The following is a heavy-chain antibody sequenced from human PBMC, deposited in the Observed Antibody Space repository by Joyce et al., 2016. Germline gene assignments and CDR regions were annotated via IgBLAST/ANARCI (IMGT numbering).Heavy chain of an antibody. Sequence: QVQLVESGGGVVQPGRSLRLSCAASGFTFSRHAMHWVRQAPGKGLEWLAITSHDGSKKYYADAVKGRFTIARDNSQKTLFLQMNSLRAEDTAVYYCARDMADGGQPLPLENWGQGILVIVSS. J-gene: IGHJ4*02. CDR3: ARDMADGGQPLPLEN. V-gene: IGHV3-30*04. D-gene: IGHD3-16*01. CDR1: GFTFSRHA. CDR2: TSHDGSKK.